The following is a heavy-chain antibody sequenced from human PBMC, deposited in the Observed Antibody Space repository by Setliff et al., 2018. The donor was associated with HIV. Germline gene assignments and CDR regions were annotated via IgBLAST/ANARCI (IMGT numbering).Heavy chain of an antibody. D-gene: IGHD2-21*02. CDR2: IYYSGST. J-gene: IGHJ6*03. CDR1: AGPITTSDYY. Sequence: PAGTLTLSCTVSAGPITTSDYYWGWICQSPGKGLEWIGAIYYSGSTYYSPSLKSRVTISVDTSKNQFSLNLNSVTAAATAVYYCAREYCGGYCHFYYYLDVWGKGPPVTVSS. CDR3: AREYCGGYCHFYYYLDV. V-gene: IGHV4-39*02.